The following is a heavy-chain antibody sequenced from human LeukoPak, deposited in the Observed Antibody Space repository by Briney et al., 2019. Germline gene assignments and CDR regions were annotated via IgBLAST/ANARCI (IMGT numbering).Heavy chain of an antibody. V-gene: IGHV1-18*01. CDR1: GYTFTSYG. CDR3: ARDIYYDSSGPADY. Sequence: ASVKVSCKASGYTFTSYGISWVRQAPGQGLEWMGWISAYNGNTNYAQKLHGRVTMTTDTSTSTAYMELRSLRSDDTAVYYCARDIYYDSSGPADYWGQGTLVTVSS. D-gene: IGHD3-22*01. CDR2: ISAYNGNT. J-gene: IGHJ4*02.